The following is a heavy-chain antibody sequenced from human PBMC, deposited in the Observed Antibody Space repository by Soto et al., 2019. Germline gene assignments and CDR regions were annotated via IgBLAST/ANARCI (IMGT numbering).Heavy chain of an antibody. Sequence: SETLSLTCAVYGGSFSGYYWSWIRQPPGKGLEWIGEINHSGSTNYNPSIKSRITISVDTSKNQFSLKLSSVTAADTAVFYCARGYCSSTSCYVFDYWGQGTLVTVSS. CDR3: ARGYCSSTSCYVFDY. D-gene: IGHD2-2*01. V-gene: IGHV4-34*01. CDR1: GGSFSGYY. J-gene: IGHJ4*02. CDR2: INHSGST.